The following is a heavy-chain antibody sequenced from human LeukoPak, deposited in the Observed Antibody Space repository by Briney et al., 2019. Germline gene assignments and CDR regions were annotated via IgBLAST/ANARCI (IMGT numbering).Heavy chain of an antibody. CDR2: ISYDGSNR. D-gene: IGHD1-26*01. CDR3: ARSRYGGSHIDY. CDR1: GFTFRNYA. Sequence: GGSLRLSCAASGFTFRNYAMHWVRQTPGTGLEWVAVISYDGSNRYYSDSVKGRFTISRDNSKHTLYLQMNSLRADDTAVYYCARSRYGGSHIDYWGQGTLVTVSS. V-gene: IGHV3-30*04. J-gene: IGHJ4*02.